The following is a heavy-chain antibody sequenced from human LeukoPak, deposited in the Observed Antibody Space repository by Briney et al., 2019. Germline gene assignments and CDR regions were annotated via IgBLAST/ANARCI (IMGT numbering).Heavy chain of an antibody. J-gene: IGHJ5*02. D-gene: IGHD5-18*01. CDR1: GFTFSSNW. Sequence: PGGSLRLSCAASGFTFSSNWMSWVRQAPGKGLEWVASVKQDGSETYYVDSVKGRFTISRDNAKNSLFLQMNTLRVEDTAVYYCARAYSYAFEPWGQGTLVTVSS. CDR2: VKQDGSET. CDR3: ARAYSYAFEP. V-gene: IGHV3-7*04.